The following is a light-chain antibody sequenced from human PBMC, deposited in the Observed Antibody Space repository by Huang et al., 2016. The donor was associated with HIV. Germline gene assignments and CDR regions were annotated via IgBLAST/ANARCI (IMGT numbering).Light chain of an antibody. CDR3: QQLTTYPIT. Sequence: IQLTQSPPSVSASIGDNVTFACRASQDITTFLAWYQQKPGKAPQLLISGASTLQTEVPLRFRGSGSGTDFSLTISDLQHEDMATYYCQQLTTYPITFGPGTRLEIK. CDR1: QDITTF. V-gene: IGKV1-9*01. CDR2: GAS. J-gene: IGKJ5*01.